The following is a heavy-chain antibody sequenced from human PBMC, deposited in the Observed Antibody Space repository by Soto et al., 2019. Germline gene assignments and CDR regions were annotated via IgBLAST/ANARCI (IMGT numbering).Heavy chain of an antibody. CDR2: INPAFGTP. J-gene: IGHJ6*02. V-gene: IGHV1-69*12. CDR1: GGSLSNFG. Sequence: QVQLVQSGAEVKKPGSSVKVSCTASGGSLSNFGISWVRQAPGQGLEWMGAINPAFGTPNYAEKFQDRVTINADESTTTVYMEVRSLTSEDTAVYYCARGDATKIVVTTYYAMGVWGQGTTVTVSS. CDR3: ARGDATKIVVTTYYAMGV. D-gene: IGHD3-22*01.